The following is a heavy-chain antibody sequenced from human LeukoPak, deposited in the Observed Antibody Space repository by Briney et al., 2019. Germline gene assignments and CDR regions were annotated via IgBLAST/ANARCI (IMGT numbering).Heavy chain of an antibody. CDR1: GFTFSSYA. V-gene: IGHV3-64*01. J-gene: IGHJ4*02. D-gene: IGHD6-13*01. CDR3: ARDSIAAAAF. Sequence: PGGSLRLSCAASGFTFSSYAMHWVRQAPGKGLEYVSAISSNGGSTYYANSVKGRFTISRDNSKNTLYLQMGSLRAEDTAVYYCARDSIAAAAFWGQGTLVTVSS. CDR2: ISSNGGST.